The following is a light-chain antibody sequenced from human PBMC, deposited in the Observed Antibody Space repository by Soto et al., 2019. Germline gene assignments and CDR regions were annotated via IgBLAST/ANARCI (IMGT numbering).Light chain of an antibody. CDR3: CSYEGSYTYV. CDR1: SSDVGGHNY. V-gene: IGLV2-11*01. CDR2: SVS. Sequence: QSALAQPRSVSGSPGQSVTISCTGTSSDVGGHNYVSWYQQYPGKAPKLLLSSVSKRPSGVPDRFSGSKSGNTASLTISGLQDDDEAEYYCCSYEGSYTYVFGTGTKVTV. J-gene: IGLJ1*01.